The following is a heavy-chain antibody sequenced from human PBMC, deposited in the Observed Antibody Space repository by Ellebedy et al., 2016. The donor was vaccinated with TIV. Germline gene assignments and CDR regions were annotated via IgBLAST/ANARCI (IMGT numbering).Heavy chain of an antibody. CDR2: ISSSGTTK. Sequence: PGGSLRLSCAASGFPFSSFEFNWVRQSQGKGLEWVSYISSSGTTKYYADSVKGRFTISRDNAKNSLYLQMNSLRAEDTAVYYCAAAHYYFYGKDVWGQGTRVTVSS. J-gene: IGHJ6*02. D-gene: IGHD2-15*01. CDR3: AAAHYYFYGKDV. CDR1: GFPFSSFE. V-gene: IGHV3-48*03.